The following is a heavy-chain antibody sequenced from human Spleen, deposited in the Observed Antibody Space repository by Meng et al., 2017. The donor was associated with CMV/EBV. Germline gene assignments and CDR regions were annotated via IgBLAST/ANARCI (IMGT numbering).Heavy chain of an antibody. J-gene: IGHJ6*02. Sequence: ASVQVSCKASGYTFTSYGLTWVRQAPGQGLEWMGWISAYNGNTNYAQKFQGRVTMITETSTSTGYMELRSLRADDTAVYYRASWSPTVPAAIHYYFAMDVWGQGTTVTVSS. CDR1: GYTFTSYG. V-gene: IGHV1-18*01. D-gene: IGHD2-2*02. CDR2: ISAYNGNT. CDR3: ASWSPTVPAAIHYYFAMDV.